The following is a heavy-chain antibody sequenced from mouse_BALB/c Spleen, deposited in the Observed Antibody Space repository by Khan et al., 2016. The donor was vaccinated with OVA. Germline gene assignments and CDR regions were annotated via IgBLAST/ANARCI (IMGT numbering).Heavy chain of an antibody. CDR1: GFSLTTYG. CDR2: IWSGGST. V-gene: IGHV2-2*02. D-gene: IGHD2-4*01. Sequence: VELVESGPGLVQPSQSLSITCTVSGFSLTTYGVHWVRQSPGKGLVWRGVIWSGGSTDYSAAFISRLSISKDNSKSQVFFKMNSLQANDTAIYYCARNYDYDEGLAYWGQGTLVTVSA. CDR3: ARNYDYDEGLAY. J-gene: IGHJ3*01.